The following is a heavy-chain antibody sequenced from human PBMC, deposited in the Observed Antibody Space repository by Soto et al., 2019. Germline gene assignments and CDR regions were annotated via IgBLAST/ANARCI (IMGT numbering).Heavy chain of an antibody. CDR3: ARSSCGLDV. J-gene: IGHJ6*02. V-gene: IGHV4-34*01. CDR2: INHSGNT. Sequence: SETLSLTCAVYGASLSDYYWTWIRQPPGKGLEWIGEINHSGNTNYNPSLKSRVTMSVDTSKSQFSLKLNSVTAADTAVYYCARSSCGLDVWGLGNTVTVSS. CDR1: GASLSDYY.